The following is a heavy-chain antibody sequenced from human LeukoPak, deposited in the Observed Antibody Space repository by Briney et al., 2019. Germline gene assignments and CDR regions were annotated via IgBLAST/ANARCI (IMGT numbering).Heavy chain of an antibody. D-gene: IGHD3-22*01. Sequence: PSETLSLNCTLSGGSISSYYWSWIVQPPGKGVEWIGEIKHRGSTNYNPSLKSRLIISVDPSKNQFAVKLSSVTAADTAVYYGAGADISGYYWGYWGQGTLATVSS. CDR2: IKHRGST. J-gene: IGHJ4*02. V-gene: IGHV4-34*01. CDR1: GGSISSYY. CDR3: AGADISGYYWGY.